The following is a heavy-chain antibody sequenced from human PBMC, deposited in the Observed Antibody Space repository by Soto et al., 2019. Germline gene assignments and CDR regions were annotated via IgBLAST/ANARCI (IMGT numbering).Heavy chain of an antibody. J-gene: IGHJ3*02. CDR2: TIPVFNTA. D-gene: IGHD3-10*01. CDR3: ARGVYGSGNYYTGPSAFDI. V-gene: IGHV1-69*06. CDR1: GGTLSDHG. Sequence: QVQLEQSGAEVKKPGSSVKISCKASGGTLSDHGVSWLRQAPGQGLEWVGGTIPVFNTAKYAPKFQGRVTIAAYKSTNIAYMELGSLRSADTAFYYCARGVYGSGNYYTGPSAFDIWGQGTLVIVSS.